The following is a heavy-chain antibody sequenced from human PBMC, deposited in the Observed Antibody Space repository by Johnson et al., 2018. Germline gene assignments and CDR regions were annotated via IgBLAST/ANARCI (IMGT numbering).Heavy chain of an antibody. CDR1: GFTFSSHG. J-gene: IGHJ3*02. Sequence: QVQLVQSGGGVVQPGRSLRLSCAASGFTFSSHGMHWVRQAPGKGLEWVTIISYDGNNKNYADSVKGRFTISRDNSKNTLYLEMNSLRAEDTALYYCSKDIWGNSYGYSGHATDIWGQGTMVTVSS. V-gene: IGHV3-30*18. D-gene: IGHD5-18*01. CDR2: ISYDGNNK. CDR3: SKDIWGNSYGYSGHATDI.